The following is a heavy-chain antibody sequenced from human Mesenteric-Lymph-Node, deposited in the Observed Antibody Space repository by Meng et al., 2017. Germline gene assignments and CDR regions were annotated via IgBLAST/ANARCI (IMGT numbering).Heavy chain of an antibody. CDR2: IIPIFGTA. CDR3: AIRGAPRIVGALSGFNWFDP. D-gene: IGHD1-26*01. J-gene: IGHJ5*02. Sequence: SVKVSCKASGGTFSSYAISWVRQAPGQGLEWMGGIIPIFGTANYAQKFQGRVTITADESTSTAYMELSSLRSEDTAVYYCAIRGAPRIVGALSGFNWFDPWGQGTLVTVSS. CDR1: GGTFSSYA. V-gene: IGHV1-69*13.